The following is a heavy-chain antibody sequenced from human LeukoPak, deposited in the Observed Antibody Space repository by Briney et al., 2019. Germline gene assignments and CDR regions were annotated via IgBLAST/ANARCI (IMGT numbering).Heavy chain of an antibody. Sequence: GGSLRLSCAASGFTFSNNAMRWVRQAPGKGLGWVAVISYDGSNKYYADSVKGRFTISRDNSKNTLDLQMNSLRAEDTAVYYCARGFIDFWSGCSYWGQGTLVTVSS. J-gene: IGHJ4*02. D-gene: IGHD3-3*01. CDR3: ARGFIDFWSGCSY. CDR1: GFTFSNNA. CDR2: ISYDGSNK. V-gene: IGHV3-30-3*01.